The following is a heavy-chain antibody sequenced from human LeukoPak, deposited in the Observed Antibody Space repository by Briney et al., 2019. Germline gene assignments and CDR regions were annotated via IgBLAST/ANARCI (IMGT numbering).Heavy chain of an antibody. CDR1: GFTFSSYW. V-gene: IGHV3-7*01. CDR2: IKQDGSEK. J-gene: IGHJ4*02. Sequence: PGGSLRLSCAASGFTFSSYWMSWVSQAPGKGLEWVANIKQDGSEKYYVDSVKGRFTISRDNAKNSLYLQMNSLRAEDTAVYYCARFFYDFWGSWYYFDYWGQGTLVTVSS. D-gene: IGHD3-3*01. CDR3: ARFFYDFWGSWYYFDY.